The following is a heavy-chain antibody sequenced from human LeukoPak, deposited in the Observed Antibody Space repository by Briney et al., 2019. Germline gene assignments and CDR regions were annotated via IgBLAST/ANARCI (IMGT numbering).Heavy chain of an antibody. CDR3: ARDGGSGWHEPDY. CDR1: GYTFTGYY. J-gene: IGHJ4*02. Sequence: ASVKVSCKASGYTFTGYYMHWVRQAPGQGLEWMGWINPNSGGTNYAQKFQGRVTMTRDTSISTAYMELSRLRSDDTAVYYCARDGGSGWHEPDYWGQGTLVTVSS. V-gene: IGHV1-2*02. CDR2: INPNSGGT. D-gene: IGHD6-19*01.